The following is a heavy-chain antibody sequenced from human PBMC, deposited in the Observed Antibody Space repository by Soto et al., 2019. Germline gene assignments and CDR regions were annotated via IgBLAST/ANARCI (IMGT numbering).Heavy chain of an antibody. CDR3: ARGAYSSSDGTVYYYYYGMDV. V-gene: IGHV1-2*04. J-gene: IGHJ6*02. CDR1: GYTFTGYY. D-gene: IGHD6-13*01. CDR2: INPNSGGT. Sequence: ASVKVSCKASGYTFTGYYMHWVRQAPGQGLEWMGWINPNSGGTNYAQKFQGWVTMTRDTSISTAYMELSRLRSDDTAVYYCARGAYSSSDGTVYYYYYGMDVWGQGTTVTVSS.